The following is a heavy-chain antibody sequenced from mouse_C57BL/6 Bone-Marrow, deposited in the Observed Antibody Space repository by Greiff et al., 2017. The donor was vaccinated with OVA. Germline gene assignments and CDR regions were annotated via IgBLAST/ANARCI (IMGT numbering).Heavy chain of an antibody. CDR1: GYSITSGYY. V-gene: IGHV3-6*01. CDR2: ISYDGSN. D-gene: IGHD2-5*01. J-gene: IGHJ4*01. Sequence: VQLQQSGPGLVKPSQSLSLTCSVTGYSITSGYYWNWIRQFPGNKLEWMGYISYDGSNNYNPSLKNRISITRDTSKNQFFLKLNSVTTEDTATYDCARNAYYSNYDYYAMDYWGQGTSVTVSS. CDR3: ARNAYYSNYDYYAMDY.